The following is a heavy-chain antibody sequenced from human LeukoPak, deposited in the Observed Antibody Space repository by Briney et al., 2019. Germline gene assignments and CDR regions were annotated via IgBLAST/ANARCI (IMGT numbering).Heavy chain of an antibody. V-gene: IGHV1-2*02. CDR1: GYTFTGYY. D-gene: IGHD3-3*01. CDR3: ARGGLIRFLGNWFDP. CDR2: INPNSGGT. Sequence: ASVKVSCKASGYTFTGYYMHWVRQAPGQGLEWMGWINPNSGGTNHAQKFQGRVTMTRDTSISTAYMELSRLRSDDTAVYYCARGGLIRFLGNWFDPWGQGTLVTVSS. J-gene: IGHJ5*02.